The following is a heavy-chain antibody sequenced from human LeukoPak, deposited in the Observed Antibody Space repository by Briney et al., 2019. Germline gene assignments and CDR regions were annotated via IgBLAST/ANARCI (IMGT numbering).Heavy chain of an antibody. J-gene: IGHJ4*02. CDR1: GGSISSSSYY. V-gene: IGHV4-39*01. D-gene: IGHD4-23*01. CDR2: IYYSGST. CDR3: ARHIRLRWHLDW. Sequence: PSETLSLTCTVSGGSISSSSYYWGWIRQPPGKGLEWIGSIYYSGSTYYNPSLKSRVTISVDTSKNQFSLKLSSVTAADTAVYYCARHIRLRWHLDWWGQGTLVTVSS.